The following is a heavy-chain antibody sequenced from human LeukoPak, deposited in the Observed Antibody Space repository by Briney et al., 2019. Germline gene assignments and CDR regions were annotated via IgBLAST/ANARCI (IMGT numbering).Heavy chain of an antibody. Sequence: PGGSLRLSCAASGFTFDDYGMSWVRQAPGKGLEWVSGINWNGGSTGYADSVKGRFTISRDNAKNSLYLRMNSLRAEDTALYYCARYHVYSSSSGLGYWGQGTLVTVSS. D-gene: IGHD6-6*01. J-gene: IGHJ4*02. V-gene: IGHV3-20*04. CDR2: INWNGGST. CDR3: ARYHVYSSSSGLGY. CDR1: GFTFDDYG.